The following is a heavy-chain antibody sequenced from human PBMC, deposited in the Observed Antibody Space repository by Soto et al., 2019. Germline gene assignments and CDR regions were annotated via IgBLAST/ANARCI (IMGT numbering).Heavy chain of an antibody. D-gene: IGHD2-15*01. Sequence: GGSLRLSCAASGFTFSSYWMSWVRQAPGKGLEWVANIKQDGSEKYYVDSVKGRFTISRDNAKNTLYLQMNSLRAEDTAVYYCALREMGCSGGSCYSLHYYYYYMDVWGKGTTVTVSS. CDR2: IKQDGSEK. CDR3: ALREMGCSGGSCYSLHYYYYYMDV. V-gene: IGHV3-7*03. J-gene: IGHJ6*03. CDR1: GFTFSSYW.